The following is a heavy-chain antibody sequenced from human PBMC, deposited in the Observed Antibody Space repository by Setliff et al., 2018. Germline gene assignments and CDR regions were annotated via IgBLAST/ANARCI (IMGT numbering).Heavy chain of an antibody. V-gene: IGHV4-61*02. CDR2: IFTSGST. J-gene: IGHJ6*02. CDR3: ARAFTYYNFWSGYGYGMDV. CDR1: GGSISSGTYY. D-gene: IGHD3-3*01. Sequence: NPSETLSLTCTVSGGSISSGTYYWSWIRQPAGKGLEWIGRIFTSGSTNYNPSLKSRVTISVDTSKNYFSLNLSSVTAAETAVYYCARAFTYYNFWSGYGYGMDVWGQGTTVTVSS.